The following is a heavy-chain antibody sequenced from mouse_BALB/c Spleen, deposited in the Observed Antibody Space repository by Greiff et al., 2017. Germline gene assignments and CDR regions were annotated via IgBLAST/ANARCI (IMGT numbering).Heavy chain of an antibody. Sequence: VKLMESGAELAKPGASVKMSCKASGYTFTSYWMHWVKQRPGQGLEWIGYINPSTGYTEYNQKFKDKATLTADKSSSTAYMQLSSLTSEDSAVYYCARERGSPFAYWGQGTLVTVSA. J-gene: IGHJ3*01. CDR2: INPSTGYT. CDR1: GYTFTSYW. V-gene: IGHV1-7*01. D-gene: IGHD1-1*01. CDR3: ARERGSPFAY.